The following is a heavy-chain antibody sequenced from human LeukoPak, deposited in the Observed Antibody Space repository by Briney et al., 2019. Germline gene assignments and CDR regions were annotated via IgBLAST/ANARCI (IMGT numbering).Heavy chain of an antibody. CDR3: ATKGAREALDY. D-gene: IGHD4/OR15-4a*01. V-gene: IGHV1-69*13. Sequence: GASVKVSCKASGGTFSSYAISWVRQAPGQGLEWMGGIIPIFGTANYAQKFQGRVTITADESTSTAYMELSSLRSEDTAVYCCATKGAREALDYWGQGTLVTVSS. CDR1: GGTFSSYA. CDR2: IIPIFGTA. J-gene: IGHJ4*02.